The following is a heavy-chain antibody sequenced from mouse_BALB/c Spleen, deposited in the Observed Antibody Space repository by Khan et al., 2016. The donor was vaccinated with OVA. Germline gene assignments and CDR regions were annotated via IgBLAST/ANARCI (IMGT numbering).Heavy chain of an antibody. Sequence: VQLQESGAELAKPGASVKMSCKASGYTFINYWILWVKQRPGQGLEWIGYINPSTGYTEYNQNFKDKATLTADKSSSTVYMQLGSLTSEDSAVYYCARRGLRWDFDYWGQGTTLTVSS. CDR1: GYTFINYW. D-gene: IGHD1-1*01. CDR2: INPSTGYT. CDR3: ARRGLRWDFDY. J-gene: IGHJ2*01. V-gene: IGHV1-7*01.